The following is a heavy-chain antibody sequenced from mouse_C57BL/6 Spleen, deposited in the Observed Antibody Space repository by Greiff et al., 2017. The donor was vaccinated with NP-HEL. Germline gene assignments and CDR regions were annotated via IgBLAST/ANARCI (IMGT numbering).Heavy chain of an antibody. V-gene: IGHV5-4*01. CDR1: GFTFSSYA. CDR2: ISDGGSYT. D-gene: IGHD2-4*01. CDR3: AREGGDYPFDY. Sequence: DVQLVESGGGLVKPGGSLKLSCAASGFTFSSYAMSWVRQTPEKRLEWVATISDGGSYTYYPDNVKGRFTISRDNAKNNLYLQMSHLKSEDTAMYYCAREGGDYPFDYWGQGTTLTVSS. J-gene: IGHJ2*01.